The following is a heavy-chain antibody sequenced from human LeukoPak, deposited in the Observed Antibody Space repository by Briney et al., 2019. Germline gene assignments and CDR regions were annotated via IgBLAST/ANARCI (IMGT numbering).Heavy chain of an antibody. CDR1: GGSISSYY. CDR3: ARHEVHYDSSGYYYGDLYYFDY. J-gene: IGHJ4*02. D-gene: IGHD3-22*01. V-gene: IGHV4-59*08. CDR2: IYYSGST. Sequence: SETLSLTCTVSGGSISSYYWSWIRQPPGKGLEWIGYIYYSGSTNYNPSLKSRVTISVDTSKNQFSLKLSSVTAADTAVYYCARHEVHYDSSGYYYGDLYYFDYWGQGTLVTVSS.